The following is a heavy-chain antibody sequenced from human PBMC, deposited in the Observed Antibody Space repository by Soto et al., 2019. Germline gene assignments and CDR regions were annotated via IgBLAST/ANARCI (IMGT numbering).Heavy chain of an antibody. CDR2: IYYSGST. V-gene: IGHV4-31*03. Sequence: QVQLQESGPGLVKPSQTLSLTCTVSGGSISSGGYYWSWIRQHPGKGLEWIGYIYYSGSTYYNPSLTSRVTISVDTSKNQFSLKLSSVTAADTAVYYCARIHYSGYDRTRWFDPWGQGTLVTVSS. CDR3: ARIHYSGYDRTRWFDP. D-gene: IGHD5-12*01. J-gene: IGHJ5*02. CDR1: GGSISSGGYY.